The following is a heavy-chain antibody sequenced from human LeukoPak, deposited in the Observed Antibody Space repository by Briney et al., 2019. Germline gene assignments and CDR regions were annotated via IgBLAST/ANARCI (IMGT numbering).Heavy chain of an antibody. CDR3: ARPSYCSNTSCYRAFDI. CDR1: GGSFSGYY. J-gene: IGHJ3*02. D-gene: IGHD2-2*01. Sequence: PLETLSLTCAVYGGSFSGYYWSWIRQPPGKGLEWIGEINHTGSINYNPSLKSRITISVDTSKKQFSLKVRSVTAADTAVYYCARPSYCSNTSCYRAFDIWGQGTMVTVSS. V-gene: IGHV4-34*01. CDR2: INHTGSI.